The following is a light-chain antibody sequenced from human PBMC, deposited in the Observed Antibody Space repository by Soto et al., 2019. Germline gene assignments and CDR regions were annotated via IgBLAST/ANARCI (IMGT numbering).Light chain of an antibody. CDR2: DAS. V-gene: IGKV3-15*01. Sequence: EIVMTQSPATLSVSPGERATLSCRASQSVSSNLAWYQQKPGQAPRLLIHDASTRATGNPARFSGSGSGTEFTLTISSLQSEDFAVYYCQQYDNWWTFGQGTKVEIK. CDR3: QQYDNWWT. J-gene: IGKJ1*01. CDR1: QSVSSN.